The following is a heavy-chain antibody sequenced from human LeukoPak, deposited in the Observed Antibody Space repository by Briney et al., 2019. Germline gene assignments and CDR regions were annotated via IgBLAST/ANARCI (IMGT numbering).Heavy chain of an antibody. CDR3: ASNLIGVVVADAFDI. CDR2: INPNSGGT. CDR1: GYTFTGYY. D-gene: IGHD3-22*01. V-gene: IGHV1-2*02. J-gene: IGHJ3*02. Sequence: ASVKVSCKASGYTFTGYYMHRVRQAPGQGLEWMGWINPNSGGTNYAQKFQGRVTMTRDTSISTAYMELSRLRSDDTAVYYCASNLIGVVVADAFDIWGQGTMVTVSS.